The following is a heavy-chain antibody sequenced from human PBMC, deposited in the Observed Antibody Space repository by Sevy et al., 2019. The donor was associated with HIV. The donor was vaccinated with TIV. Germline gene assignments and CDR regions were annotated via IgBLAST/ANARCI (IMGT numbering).Heavy chain of an antibody. CDR3: ARAVEGNVDY. J-gene: IGHJ4*01. D-gene: IGHD1-1*01. CDR1: GFRFNVYS. Sequence: GGSLRLSCAASGFRFNVYSMNWVRQAPGKGLEWVSYLTSDERTEYYADSVKGRFTISRDNARNSLFLQMNSLRDEDTAIYCWARAVEGNVDYWGHGALVTVSS. V-gene: IGHV3-48*02. CDR2: LTSDERTE.